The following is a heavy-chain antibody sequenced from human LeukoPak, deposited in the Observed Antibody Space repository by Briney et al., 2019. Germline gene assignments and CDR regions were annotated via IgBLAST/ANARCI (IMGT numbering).Heavy chain of an antibody. CDR2: LSGRVRHA. V-gene: IGHV3-23*01. D-gene: IGHD3-16*01. Sequence: PGGSLRLSCEASGFKFSNYAMSWVRQAPGKGLEWVSVLSGRVRHASYTESVKGRFTISTDNSKNTLFLQMNSLRADDTAVYYCAKPIWGPTGPLDNWAQGPLLTVSP. CDR3: AKPIWGPTGPLDN. CDR1: GFKFSNYA. J-gene: IGHJ4*02.